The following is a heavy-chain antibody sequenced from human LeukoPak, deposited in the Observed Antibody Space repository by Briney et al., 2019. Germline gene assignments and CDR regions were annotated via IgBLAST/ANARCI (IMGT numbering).Heavy chain of an antibody. D-gene: IGHD5-12*01. J-gene: IGHJ4*02. CDR3: AREVYSGYHFDY. V-gene: IGHV3-30*04. Sequence: GRSLRLSCAASGFTFSSYAMHWVRQAPGKGLEWVAVISYDGSNKYYADSVKGRFTISRDNYKNTLYLQMNSLRAEDTAVYYCAREVYSGYHFDYWGRGTLVTVSS. CDR2: ISYDGSNK. CDR1: GFTFSSYA.